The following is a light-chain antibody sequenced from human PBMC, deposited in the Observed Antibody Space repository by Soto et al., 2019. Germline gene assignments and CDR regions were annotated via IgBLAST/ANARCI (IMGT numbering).Light chain of an antibody. Sequence: EIVLTQSPGTPSLSPGERTTLSCRASQSVSSSYLAWYQQKAGQAPRLLIYGASSRATGIPDRFSGSGSGTDFTLTISRLETEEFAVYDCQQYGSFPITFGQGTRLEIK. CDR3: QQYGSFPIT. V-gene: IGKV3-20*01. CDR2: GAS. J-gene: IGKJ5*01. CDR1: QSVSSSY.